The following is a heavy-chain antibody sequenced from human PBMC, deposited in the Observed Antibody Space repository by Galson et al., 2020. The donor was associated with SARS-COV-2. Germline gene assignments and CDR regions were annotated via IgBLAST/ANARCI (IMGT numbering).Heavy chain of an antibody. D-gene: IGHD1-26*01. CDR2: IYSGGST. J-gene: IGHJ3*02. V-gene: IGHV3-53*01. CDR3: ARSPIVGATHDAFDI. Sequence: GGSLRLSCAASGFTVSSNYMSWVRQAPGKGLEWVSVIYSGGSTYYADSVKGRFTISRDNSKNTLYLQMNSLRAEDTAVYYCARSPIVGATHDAFDIWGQGTMVTVSS. CDR1: GFTVSSNY.